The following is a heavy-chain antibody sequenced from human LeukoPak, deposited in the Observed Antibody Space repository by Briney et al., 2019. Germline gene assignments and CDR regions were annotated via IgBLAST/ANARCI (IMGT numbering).Heavy chain of an antibody. V-gene: IGHV3-21*01. Sequence: GGSLRLSCAASGFIFSSYSMNWVRQAPGKGLEWVSSISSSSTYIYYADSVKGRFTISRDNSKNTMFLQMNSLRAEDTAVYYCASQDGYNLRETYYLDYWGQGTLATVSS. D-gene: IGHD5-24*01. CDR2: ISSSSTYI. CDR1: GFIFSSYS. CDR3: ASQDGYNLRETYYLDY. J-gene: IGHJ4*02.